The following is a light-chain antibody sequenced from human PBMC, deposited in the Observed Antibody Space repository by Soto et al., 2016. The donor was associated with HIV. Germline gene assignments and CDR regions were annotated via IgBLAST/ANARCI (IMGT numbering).Light chain of an antibody. V-gene: IGKV1-16*01. CDR2: AAS. CDR3: QQYNNYAT. J-gene: IGKJ1*01. Sequence: DIQMTQSPSSLSASIGDRVTITCRASQGITYYLTWLQQKPGKAPKVLIYAASTLETGVPSRFSGSGSGTEFTLTISSLQSDDSATYFCQQYNNYATFGQGTKVEIK. CDR1: QGITYY.